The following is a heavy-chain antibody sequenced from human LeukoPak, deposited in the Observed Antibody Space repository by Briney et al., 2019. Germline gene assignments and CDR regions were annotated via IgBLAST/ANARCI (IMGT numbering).Heavy chain of an antibody. Sequence: SETLSPTCTVSGGSIRNYYWTWIRQPPGKGLEWIGYISDGGGSNYNPSLKSRVTISVDTSKSQFSLKLSSVTAADTAVYYCARQVRVTMVRGVITQGNFDYWGQGTLVTVSS. CDR3: ARQVRVTMVRGVITQGNFDY. D-gene: IGHD3-10*01. V-gene: IGHV4-59*08. CDR1: GGSIRNYY. J-gene: IGHJ4*02. CDR2: ISDGGGS.